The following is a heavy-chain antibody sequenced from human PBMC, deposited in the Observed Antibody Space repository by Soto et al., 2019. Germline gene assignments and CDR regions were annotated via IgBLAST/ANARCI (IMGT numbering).Heavy chain of an antibody. Sequence: AASVKVSCKASGYPLTGYYIHWVRQAPGQGLEWMGWIYPNSGATYYPQKFQGRVTMTRDTSITTAYMEVSSLRSDDTAVYYCVTPLRSTYYNDYWGQGTLVTVSS. D-gene: IGHD1-26*01. J-gene: IGHJ4*02. CDR2: IYPNSGAT. CDR3: VTPLRSTYYNDY. CDR1: GYPLTGYY. V-gene: IGHV1-2*02.